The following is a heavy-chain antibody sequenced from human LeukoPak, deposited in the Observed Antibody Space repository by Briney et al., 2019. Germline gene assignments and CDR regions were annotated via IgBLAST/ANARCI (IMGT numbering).Heavy chain of an antibody. J-gene: IGHJ6*04. V-gene: IGHV4-59*01. CDR1: GGSISSYC. Sequence: SETLSLTCTVSGGSISSYCWSWIRQPPGKGLEWIGYIYYSGSINYNPSLKSRVTISVDTSKNQFSLKLSSVTAADTAVYYCARLYGSGSYSFMDVWGKGTTVTVSS. D-gene: IGHD3-10*01. CDR2: IYYSGSI. CDR3: ARLYGSGSYSFMDV.